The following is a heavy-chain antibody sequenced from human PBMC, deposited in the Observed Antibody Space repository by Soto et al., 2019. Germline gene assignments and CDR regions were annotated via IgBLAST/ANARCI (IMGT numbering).Heavy chain of an antibody. Sequence: GGSLRLSCAASGFTFSNAWINWVRQAPGKGLEWVGRVKSKNDGGTTDFAAPVKGRFAISRDDSKNKVYLEMNSLQTEDTAIYYCTTVSYITSIIVRFDYWGHGTLVTAPQ. CDR1: GFTFSNAW. D-gene: IGHD3-22*01. V-gene: IGHV3-15*07. CDR3: TTVSYITSIIVRFDY. CDR2: VKSKNDGGTT. J-gene: IGHJ4*01.